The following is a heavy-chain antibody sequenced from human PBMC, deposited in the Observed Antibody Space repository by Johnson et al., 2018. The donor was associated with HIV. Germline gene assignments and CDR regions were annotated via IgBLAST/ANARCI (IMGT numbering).Heavy chain of an antibody. J-gene: IGHJ3*01. V-gene: IGHV3-30-3*01. D-gene: IGHD6-13*01. Sequence: QVQLVESGGGVVQPERSLRLSCAASEFSFSTYAMRWVRQAPGKGLEWVAVISYDGSYKYYADSVKGRFTISRDNSKNTLYLQMNSLRAEDTAVYYCAKDYSSILSAFDVWGQGTVVTVSS. CDR2: ISYDGSYK. CDR1: EFSFSTYA. CDR3: AKDYSSILSAFDV.